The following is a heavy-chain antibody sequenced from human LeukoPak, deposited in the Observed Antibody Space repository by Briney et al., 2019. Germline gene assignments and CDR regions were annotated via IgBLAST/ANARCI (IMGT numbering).Heavy chain of an antibody. Sequence: GGSLRLSCAASGFTFSSYAMSWVRQAPGKGLGWVSAISGSGGSTYYADSVKGRFTISRDNSKNTLYLQMNSLRAEDTAVYYCAKDLSNYYDARESAGDYWGQGTLVTVSS. D-gene: IGHD3-22*01. CDR2: ISGSGGST. V-gene: IGHV3-23*01. J-gene: IGHJ4*02. CDR1: GFTFSSYA. CDR3: AKDLSNYYDARESAGDY.